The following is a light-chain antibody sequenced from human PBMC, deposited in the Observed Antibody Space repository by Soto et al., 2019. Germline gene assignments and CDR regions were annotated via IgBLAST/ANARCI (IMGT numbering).Light chain of an antibody. Sequence: QSALTQPASVSGSPGQSITISCTGTSSDVGSYNLVSWYQQHPGKAPKLMIYEGGKRPSGVSDRFSGSKSGNTASLTISGLQAEDEAEYYCCTYAGGTTWVFGGGTKVTVL. V-gene: IGLV2-23*01. CDR1: SSDVGSYNL. J-gene: IGLJ3*02. CDR3: CTYAGGTTWV. CDR2: EGG.